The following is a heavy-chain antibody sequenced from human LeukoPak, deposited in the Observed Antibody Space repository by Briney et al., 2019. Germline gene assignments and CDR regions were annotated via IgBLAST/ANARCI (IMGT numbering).Heavy chain of an antibody. D-gene: IGHD1-1*01. V-gene: IGHV4-4*09. J-gene: IGHJ4*02. Sequence: SETLSLTCTASGGSITSNFWSWIRQPPGKGLEWIGYIYNSGRTSYNPSLKSRATISEDTSKNQFSLKLNSVTAADTAVYYCARAKPNWNPPDYWGQGTLVTVSS. CDR2: IYNSGRT. CDR3: ARAKPNWNPPDY. CDR1: GGSITSNF.